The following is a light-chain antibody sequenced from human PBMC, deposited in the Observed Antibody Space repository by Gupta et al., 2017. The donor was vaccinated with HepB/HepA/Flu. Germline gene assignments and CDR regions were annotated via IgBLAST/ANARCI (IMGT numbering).Light chain of an antibody. V-gene: IGKV3-11*01. Sequence: EIVLTQSPATLSLSPGERATLSCRASQSVSSYLAWYQQKPGQAPRLLIYDASNRATGIPARFSDSEYGTDLPLTISSREREDFAVYYCQQRSNWSGVTFGHGTKVDIK. CDR3: QQRSNWSGVT. CDR2: DAS. CDR1: QSVSSY. J-gene: IGKJ3*01.